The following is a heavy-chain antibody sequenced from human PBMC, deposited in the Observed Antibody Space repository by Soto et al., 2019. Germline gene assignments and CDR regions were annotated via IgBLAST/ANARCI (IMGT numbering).Heavy chain of an antibody. Sequence: PSETLSLTCTVSGGSISSGGYYWSWIRQHPGKGLEWIGYIYYSGSTYYNPSLKSRVTISVDTSKNQFSLKLSSVTAADTAVYYCARGYCSGGSCHISPFDYWGQGTLVTVSS. CDR1: GGSISSGGYY. CDR2: IYYSGST. J-gene: IGHJ4*02. CDR3: ARGYCSGGSCHISPFDY. V-gene: IGHV4-31*03. D-gene: IGHD2-15*01.